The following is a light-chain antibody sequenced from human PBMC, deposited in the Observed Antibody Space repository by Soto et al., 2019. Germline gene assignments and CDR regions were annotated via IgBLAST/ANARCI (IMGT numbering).Light chain of an antibody. CDR3: SSFADSSVRDYV. CDR1: SGDIGSYNR. CDR2: EVT. V-gene: IGLV2-14*01. J-gene: IGLJ1*01. Sequence: QSALTQPGSVSGSPGQSITISCTGTSGDIGSYNRVSWYQQHPGKAPKLIIYEVTDRPSGVSNRFSGSKSGNTASLTISGLQAEEEAEYYCSSFADSSVRDYVFGGGTKLTVL.